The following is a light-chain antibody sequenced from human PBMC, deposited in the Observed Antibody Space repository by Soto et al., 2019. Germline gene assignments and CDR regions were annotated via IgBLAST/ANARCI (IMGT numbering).Light chain of an antibody. J-gene: IGKJ1*01. V-gene: IGKV3-20*01. CDR2: GAS. Sequence: EIVLTQSPGTLSLSPGERATLSCRASQGVGSDYLAWYQQKPGQAPGLLIYGASKRATGIPDRFSGTGSGTDFTLTISRLEPEDFAVYYCQQYGPSPWTFGQGTRVKLK. CDR3: QQYGPSPWT. CDR1: QGVGSDY.